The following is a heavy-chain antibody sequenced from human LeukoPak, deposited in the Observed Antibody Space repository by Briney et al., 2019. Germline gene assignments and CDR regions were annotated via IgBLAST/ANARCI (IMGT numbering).Heavy chain of an antibody. CDR2: IYSGGTT. CDR1: GFTVGSNY. V-gene: IGHV3-53*01. CDR3: ARSPTIGAAGLFDH. Sequence: PGESLRLSCVASGFTVGSNYMSWVRQAPGKGLEWVSVIYSGGTTFYADSVKGRFTISRDNSKNTLYLHMNSLRAEDTAVYYCARSPTIGAAGLFDHWGQGTLVTVSS. J-gene: IGHJ4*02. D-gene: IGHD6-13*01.